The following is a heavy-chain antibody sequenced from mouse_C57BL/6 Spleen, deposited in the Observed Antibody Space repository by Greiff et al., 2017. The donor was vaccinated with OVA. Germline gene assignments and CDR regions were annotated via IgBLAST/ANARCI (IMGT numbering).Heavy chain of an antibody. CDR2: ISSGSSTI. CDR1: GFTFSDYG. CDR3: ARRAPGYYSWFAY. V-gene: IGHV5-17*01. J-gene: IGHJ3*01. Sequence: DVMLVESGGGLVKPGGSLKLSCAASGFTFSDYGMHWVRPAPEKGLEWVAYISSGSSTIYYADTVKGRFTISRDNAKNTLFLQMTSLRSEDTAMYYCARRAPGYYSWFAYWGQGTLVTVSA. D-gene: IGHD2-3*01.